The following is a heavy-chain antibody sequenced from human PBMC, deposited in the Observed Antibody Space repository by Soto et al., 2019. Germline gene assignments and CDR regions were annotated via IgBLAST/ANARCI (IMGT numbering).Heavy chain of an antibody. J-gene: IGHJ4*02. Sequence: ASVKVSCKASGYTLNGYYMHWVRQAPGQGLEWMGWINPNSGGTNYAQKFQGWVTMTRDTSISTAYMELSRLRSDDTAVYYCARDTGYCSGGSCSGFDYWGQGTLVTVSS. CDR2: INPNSGGT. CDR1: GYTLNGYY. V-gene: IGHV1-2*04. D-gene: IGHD2-15*01. CDR3: ARDTGYCSGGSCSGFDY.